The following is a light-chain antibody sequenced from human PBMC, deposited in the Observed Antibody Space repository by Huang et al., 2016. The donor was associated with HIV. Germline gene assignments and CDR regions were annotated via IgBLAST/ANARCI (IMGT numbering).Light chain of an antibody. CDR2: GAS. CDR3: QQLSAYPVT. Sequence: ILLTQSPSSLSASVGDRVIITCRASQDIGSSLAWYQQKPGKAPTLLIFGASALQTGGPSTVSGDGSGVDFTLAISSLQPEDFATYYCQQLSAYPVTFGGGTRVE. J-gene: IGKJ4*01. CDR1: QDIGSS. V-gene: IGKV1-9*01.